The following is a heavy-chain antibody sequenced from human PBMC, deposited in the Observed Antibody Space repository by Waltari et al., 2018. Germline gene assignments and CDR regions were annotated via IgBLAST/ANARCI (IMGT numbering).Heavy chain of an antibody. Sequence: EVQLVESGGDLVKPGGSLRLSCAASGFTFSNACMRWVRQAPGKGLEWVGRMKSKADGGKTDYAAPGKDRFTVSRDDSENTLYLQMSSLKAEDTAVYYCIIGAGWEPSRYWGQGTLVTVSS. CDR1: GFTFSNAC. CDR2: MKSKADGGKT. CDR3: IIGAGWEPSRY. D-gene: IGHD1-26*01. V-gene: IGHV3-15*01. J-gene: IGHJ4*02.